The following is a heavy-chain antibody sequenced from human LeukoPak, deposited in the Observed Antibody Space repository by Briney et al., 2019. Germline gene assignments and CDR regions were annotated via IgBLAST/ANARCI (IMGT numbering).Heavy chain of an antibody. V-gene: IGHV3-23*01. D-gene: IGHD4-23*01. CDR2: ISGSGGST. CDR1: GFTFSSYA. Sequence: PGGSLRLSCAASGFTFSSYAMSWVRQAPGKGLEWVSAISGSGGSTYYADSVKGRFTISRDNSKNTLYLQMNSLRAEDTAVCYCAKAPIYGGNSAILDYWGRGTLVTVSS. J-gene: IGHJ4*02. CDR3: AKAPIYGGNSAILDY.